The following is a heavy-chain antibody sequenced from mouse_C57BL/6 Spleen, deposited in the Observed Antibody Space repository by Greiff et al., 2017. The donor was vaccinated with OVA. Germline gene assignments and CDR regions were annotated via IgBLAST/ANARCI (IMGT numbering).Heavy chain of an antibody. CDR3: ARDTIYYGISAGYFDV. D-gene: IGHD2-1*01. V-gene: IGHV5-17*01. CDR1: GFTFSDYG. J-gene: IGHJ1*03. CDR2: ISSGSSTI. Sequence: EVKVVESGGGLVKPGGSLKLSCAASGFTFSDYGMHWVRQAPEKGLEWVAYISSGSSTIYYADTVKGRFTISRDNAKNTLFLQMTSLRSEDTAMYYCARDTIYYGISAGYFDVWGTGTTVTVSS.